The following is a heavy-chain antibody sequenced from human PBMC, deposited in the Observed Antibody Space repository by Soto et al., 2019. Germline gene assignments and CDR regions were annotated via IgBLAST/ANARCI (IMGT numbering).Heavy chain of an antibody. J-gene: IGHJ6*02. Sequence: QVQLQESGPGLVKPSGTLSLTCAVSGGSISSSNWWSWVRQPPGKGLEWIGAIYHSGSTNYNPSLNSRVTISVDKSKNQFSLKLSSVPAADTAVYYCARDYGSGSYPTTNYYYGMDVWGQGTTVTVSS. CDR1: GGSISSSNW. D-gene: IGHD3-10*01. V-gene: IGHV4-4*02. CDR2: IYHSGST. CDR3: ARDYGSGSYPTTNYYYGMDV.